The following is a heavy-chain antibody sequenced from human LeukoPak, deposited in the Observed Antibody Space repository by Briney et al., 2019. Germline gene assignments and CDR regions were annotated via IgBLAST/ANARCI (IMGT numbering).Heavy chain of an antibody. D-gene: IGHD5-12*01. Sequence: SQTLSLTCTVSGGSISSGDYYWSWIRQPPGKGLEWIGYIYYSGSTYYNPSLKSRVTISVDTSKNQFSLKLSSVTAADTAVYCCRRAGRGYSGYGRYYYYGMDVWGEGTTVTASS. CDR1: GGSISSGDYY. J-gene: IGHJ6*04. CDR2: IYYSGST. V-gene: IGHV4-30-4*01. CDR3: RRAGRGYSGYGRYYYYGMDV.